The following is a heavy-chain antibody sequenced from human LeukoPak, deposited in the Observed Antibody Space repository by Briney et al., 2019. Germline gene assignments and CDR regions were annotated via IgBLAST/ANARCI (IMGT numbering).Heavy chain of an antibody. CDR1: GGTFSSYA. CDR2: IIPIFGTA. CDR3: ARGRGSPKYYFDY. J-gene: IGHJ4*02. V-gene: IGHV1-69*13. Sequence: SVKVFCKASGGTFSSYAISWVRQAPGQGLEWMGGIIPIFGTANYAQKFQGRVTITADESTSTAYMELSSLRSEDTAVYYCARGRGSPKYYFDYWGQGTLVTVSS. D-gene: IGHD1-26*01.